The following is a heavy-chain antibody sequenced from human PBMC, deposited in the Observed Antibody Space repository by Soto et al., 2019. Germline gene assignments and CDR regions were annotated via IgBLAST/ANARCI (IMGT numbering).Heavy chain of an antibody. D-gene: IGHD2-15*01. CDR2: ITTSSSFR. CDR3: AGDLGVALATLTLDS. V-gene: IGHV3-21*02. CDR1: GFTFSTYS. Sequence: EVQLVESGGGLVKPGGSLRLSCVASGFTFSTYSMDWVRQAPGKGLEWVADITTSSSFRFYADSLKGRFTISRDDAKNSLYLQMNSLRVEDTGVYYCAGDLGVALATLTLDSWGQGTLVTVSS. J-gene: IGHJ4*02.